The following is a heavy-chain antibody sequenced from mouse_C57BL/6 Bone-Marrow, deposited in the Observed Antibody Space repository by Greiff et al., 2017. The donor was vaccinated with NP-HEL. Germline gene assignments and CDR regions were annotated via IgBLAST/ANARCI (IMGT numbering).Heavy chain of an antibody. CDR2: IDPSDSYT. CDR3: ARGTTVVDYAMDY. D-gene: IGHD1-1*01. J-gene: IGHJ4*01. CDR1: GYTFTSYW. Sequence: QVQLQQPGAELVKPGASVKLSCKASGYTFTSYWMQWVKQRPGQGLEWIGEIDPSDSYTNYNQKFKGKATLTVDTSSSTAYMQLSSLTSEDSAVYYCARGTTVVDYAMDYWGQGTSVTVSS. V-gene: IGHV1-50*01.